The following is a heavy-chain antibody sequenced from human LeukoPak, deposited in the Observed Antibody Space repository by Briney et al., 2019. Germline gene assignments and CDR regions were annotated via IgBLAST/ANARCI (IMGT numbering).Heavy chain of an antibody. V-gene: IGHV4-34*01. Sequence: SETLSLTCAVYGGSFSGYYWSWIRQPPGKGLEWIGEINHSGSTNYNPSLKSRVTISVDTSKNQFSLKLSSVTAADTAVYYCARLGYSSSWYKFRFDYWGQGTLVTVSS. CDR1: GGSFSGYY. J-gene: IGHJ4*02. D-gene: IGHD6-13*01. CDR2: INHSGST. CDR3: ARLGYSSSWYKFRFDY.